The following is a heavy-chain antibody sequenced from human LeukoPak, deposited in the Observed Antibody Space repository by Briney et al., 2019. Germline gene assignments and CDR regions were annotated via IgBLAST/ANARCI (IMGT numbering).Heavy chain of an antibody. CDR2: VTPSTGYS. J-gene: IGHJ4*02. D-gene: IGHD3-10*01. Sequence: ASVKVSCKDSGYTFTSYDVNWVRQAPGQGLEWMGWVTPSTGYSGYAQDFQGRVTITRDSSISTAYMELSSLKSEDTAVYYCARSGTGDERIGVDYWGQGTLVAVSS. V-gene: IGHV1-8*01. CDR3: ARSGTGDERIGVDY. CDR1: GYTFTSYD.